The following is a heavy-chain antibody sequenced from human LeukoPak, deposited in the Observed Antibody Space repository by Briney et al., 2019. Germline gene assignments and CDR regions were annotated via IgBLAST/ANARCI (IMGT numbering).Heavy chain of an antibody. Sequence: HPGRSLRLSCAASGFTFSSYAMHWVRQAPGKGLEWVAVISYDGSNKYYADSVKGRFTISRDNSKNTLYLQMNSLRAEDTAVYYCARAQQYYYGSGSYLVYWGQGTLVTVSS. CDR1: GFTFSSYA. CDR2: ISYDGSNK. V-gene: IGHV3-30-3*01. D-gene: IGHD3-10*01. J-gene: IGHJ4*02. CDR3: ARAQQYYYGSGSYLVY.